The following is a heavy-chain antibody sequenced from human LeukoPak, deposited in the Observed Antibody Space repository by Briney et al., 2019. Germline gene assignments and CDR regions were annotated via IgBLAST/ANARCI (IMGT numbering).Heavy chain of an antibody. CDR2: ISWNSGSI. J-gene: IGHJ4*02. CDR3: AKGRDGYNGSPLDY. V-gene: IGHV3-9*03. CDR1: GSTFDDYA. D-gene: IGHD5-24*01. Sequence: GGSLRLSCAASGSTFDDYAMHWVRHAPGKGLEWVSGISWNSGSIGYADSVKGRFTISRDNAKNSLYLQMNSLRAEDMALYYCAKGRDGYNGSPLDYWGQGTLVTVSS.